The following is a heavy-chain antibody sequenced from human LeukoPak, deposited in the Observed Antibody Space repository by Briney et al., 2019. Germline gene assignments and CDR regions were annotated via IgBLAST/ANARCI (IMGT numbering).Heavy chain of an antibody. Sequence: GGSLRLSCAASGFTFSSHAMSWVRQAPGKGLEWVSAISGSGGSTYYADSVKGRFTISRDNSKNTLYLQMNSLRAEDTAVYYCAKDCGGDCYYDSVYWGQGILVTVSS. CDR3: AKDCGGDCYYDSVY. V-gene: IGHV3-23*01. CDR1: GFTFSSHA. CDR2: ISGSGGST. D-gene: IGHD2-21*02. J-gene: IGHJ4*02.